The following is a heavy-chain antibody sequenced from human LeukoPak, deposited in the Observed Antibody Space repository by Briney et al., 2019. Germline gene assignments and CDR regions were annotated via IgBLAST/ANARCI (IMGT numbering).Heavy chain of an antibody. J-gene: IGHJ4*02. CDR1: GFTFSSYA. CDR3: AKDRGYCSGGSCSFNY. Sequence: PGGPLRLSCAASGFTFSSYAMSWVRQAPGKGLEWVSAISGSGGSTYYADSVKGRFTISRDNSKNTLYLQMNSLRAEDTAVYYCAKDRGYCSGGSCSFNYWGQGTLVTVSS. CDR2: ISGSGGST. D-gene: IGHD2-15*01. V-gene: IGHV3-23*01.